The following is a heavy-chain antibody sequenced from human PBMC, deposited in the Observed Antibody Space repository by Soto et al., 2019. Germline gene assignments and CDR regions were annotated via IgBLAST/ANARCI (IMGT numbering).Heavy chain of an antibody. CDR1: GYSIRSGYY. J-gene: IGHJ3*02. CDR3: ARRRGDGYENAFDI. V-gene: IGHV4-38-2*01. D-gene: IGHD5-12*01. Sequence: SETLSLTCAVSGYSIRSGYYWGWIRQPPGKGLEWIGSIYHSGSTYYNPSLKSRVTISVDTSKNQFSLKLSAVTAADTAVYYCARRRGDGYENAFDIWGQGTMVTVSS. CDR2: IYHSGST.